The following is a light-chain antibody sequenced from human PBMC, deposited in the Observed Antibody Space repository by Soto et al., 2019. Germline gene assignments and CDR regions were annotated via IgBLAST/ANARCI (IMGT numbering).Light chain of an antibody. Sequence: DIQMTQSPSSLSASVGDRITITCRASQNLGDYLNWYQQKPGMPPQLLIYRTSSLQGGVPSRFSGSGSGAHFTLTISGLRPEDFATYFCQQGQATPYTFGQGTVLDIK. CDR3: QQGQATPYT. V-gene: IGKV1-39*01. CDR1: QNLGDY. J-gene: IGKJ2*01. CDR2: RTS.